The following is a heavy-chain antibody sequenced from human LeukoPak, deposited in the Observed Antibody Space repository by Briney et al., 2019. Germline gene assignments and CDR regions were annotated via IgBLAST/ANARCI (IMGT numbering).Heavy chain of an antibody. CDR3: ARGGRTMVRGVASFDY. V-gene: IGHV4-34*01. Sequence: SETLSLTCAVYGGSFSGYYWSWIRQPPGKGLEWIGEINHSGSTNYNPSLKSRVTISVDSSKNQFSLKLSSVTAADTAVYYCARGGRTMVRGVASFDYWGQGTLVTVSS. CDR2: INHSGST. J-gene: IGHJ4*02. CDR1: GGSFSGYY. D-gene: IGHD3-10*01.